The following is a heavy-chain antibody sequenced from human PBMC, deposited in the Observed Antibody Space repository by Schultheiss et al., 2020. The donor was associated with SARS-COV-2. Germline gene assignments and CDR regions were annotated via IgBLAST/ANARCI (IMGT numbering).Heavy chain of an antibody. Sequence: SETLSLTCAVSGGSISSSNWWSWVRQPPGKGLEWIGEIYHSGSTNYNPSLKSRVTISVDTSKNQFSLKLSSVTAADTAVYYCARRGGWYALTYWYFDLWGRGTLVTVSS. CDR1: GGSISSSNW. J-gene: IGHJ2*01. D-gene: IGHD6-19*01. CDR2: IYHSGST. V-gene: IGHV4-4*02. CDR3: ARRGGWYALTYWYFDL.